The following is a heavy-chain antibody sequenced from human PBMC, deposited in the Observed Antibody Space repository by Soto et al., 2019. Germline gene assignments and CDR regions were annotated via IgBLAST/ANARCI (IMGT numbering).Heavy chain of an antibody. CDR3: ARDELLSVYGGTFDI. CDR2: INPSGGST. J-gene: IGHJ3*02. CDR1: GYTFTSYY. Sequence: ASVKVSCKASGYTFTSYYMHWVRQAPGQGLEWMGIINPSGGSTSYAQKFQGRVTMTRDTSTSTVYMELSSLRSEDTAVYYCARDELLSVYGGTFDIWGQGTMVTVSS. V-gene: IGHV1-46*01. D-gene: IGHD1-26*01.